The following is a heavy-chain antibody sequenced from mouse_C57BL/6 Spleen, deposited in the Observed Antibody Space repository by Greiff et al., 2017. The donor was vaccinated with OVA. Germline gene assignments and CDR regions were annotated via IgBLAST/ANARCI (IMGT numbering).Heavy chain of an antibody. CDR2: FDPNSGGT. J-gene: IGHJ1*03. Sequence: QVQLQQPGAELVKPGASVKLSCKASGYTFTSYWMHWVKQRPGRGLEWIGRFDPNSGGTKYNEKFKSKATLTVGKPSSTAYMQLSSLTSEDSAVYYCARGRREGYWYFDVWGTGTTVTVSS. V-gene: IGHV1-72*01. CDR1: GYTFTSYW. CDR3: ARGRREGYWYFDV.